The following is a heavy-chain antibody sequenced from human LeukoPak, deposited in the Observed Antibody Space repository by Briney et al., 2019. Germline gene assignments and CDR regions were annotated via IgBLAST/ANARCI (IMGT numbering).Heavy chain of an antibody. Sequence: SGGSLRLSCAASGFTFSSYWMHWVRQAPGKGLVWVSRINSDGSSTSYADSVKGRFTISRDNAKNTLYLQMNSLRAEDTAVYYCARAPYTQWDHDAFDIWGQGTMVTVSS. CDR2: INSDGSST. J-gene: IGHJ3*02. CDR1: GFTFSSYW. V-gene: IGHV3-74*01. CDR3: ARAPYTQWDHDAFDI. D-gene: IGHD1-26*01.